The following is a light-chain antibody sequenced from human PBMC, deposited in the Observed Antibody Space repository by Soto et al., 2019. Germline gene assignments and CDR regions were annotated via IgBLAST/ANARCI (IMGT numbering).Light chain of an antibody. CDR1: SSDVGSYNL. CDR2: EGS. CDR3: CSYAGSRNWV. J-gene: IGLJ1*01. V-gene: IGLV2-23*01. Sequence: QSALTQPASVSGSPGQSITISCTGTSSDVGSYNLVSWYQQHPGKAPKLMIYEGSKRPSGVSNRFSGSKSGNTASLTISGLQAEDEADYYCCSYAGSRNWVFGNGTKVTVL.